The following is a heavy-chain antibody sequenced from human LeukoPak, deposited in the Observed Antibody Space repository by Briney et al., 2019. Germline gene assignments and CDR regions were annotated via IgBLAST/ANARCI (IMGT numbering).Heavy chain of an antibody. Sequence: GGSLRLSCAASGFTFSSYAMSWVRQAPGKGLEWVSSISSSSTYIYYADSVKGRFTISRDNAKNSLYLQMNSLRAEDTAVYYCTRLYYYDSSGYAVPDYWGQGTLVTVSS. D-gene: IGHD3-22*01. CDR1: GFTFSSYA. V-gene: IGHV3-21*01. CDR3: TRLYYYDSSGYAVPDY. J-gene: IGHJ4*02. CDR2: ISSSSTYI.